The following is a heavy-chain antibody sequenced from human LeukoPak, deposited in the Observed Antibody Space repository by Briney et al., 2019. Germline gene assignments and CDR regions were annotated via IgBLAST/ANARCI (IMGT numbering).Heavy chain of an antibody. CDR1: GGSISSYY. V-gene: IGHV4-4*07. CDR3: AGSIYDYVWGSYRYDLDY. J-gene: IGHJ4*02. D-gene: IGHD3-16*02. CDR2: IYTSGST. Sequence: SETLSLTCTVSGGSISSYYWSLIRQPAGKGLEWIGRIYTSGSTNYNPSLKSRVTMSVDTSKNQFSLKLSSVTAADTAVYYCAGSIYDYVWGSYRYDLDYWGQGTLVTVSS.